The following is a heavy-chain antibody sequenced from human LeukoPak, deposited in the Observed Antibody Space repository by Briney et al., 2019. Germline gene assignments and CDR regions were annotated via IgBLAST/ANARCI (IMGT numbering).Heavy chain of an antibody. CDR1: GFTFSIYA. CDR2: ISGSGGST. V-gene: IGHV3-23*01. Sequence: GGSLRLSCAASGFTFSIYAMSWVRQAPGKGLEWVSAISGSGGSTYYADSVKGRLTISRDKSKNTLYLQMNSLRAEDTAVYYCAKDHVLRYFDWILHLYFDYWGQGTLVTVSS. CDR3: AKDHVLRYFDWILHLYFDY. J-gene: IGHJ4*02. D-gene: IGHD3-9*01.